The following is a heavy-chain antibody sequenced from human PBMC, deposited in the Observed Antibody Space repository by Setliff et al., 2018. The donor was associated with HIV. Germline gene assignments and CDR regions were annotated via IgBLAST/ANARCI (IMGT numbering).Heavy chain of an antibody. CDR3: ARLKGQYSSSSGRTWFDP. CDR2: INDSGST. V-gene: IGHV4-34*01. D-gene: IGHD6-6*01. CDR1: GGSFSDYY. J-gene: IGHJ5*02. Sequence: SETLSLTCAVYGGSFSDYYWTWIRQPPGKGLEWIGGINDSGSTNYNPSLKSRVTTSVDTTKNQFSLKLSSVTAADTAVYYCARLKGQYSSSSGRTWFDPWGQGTQVTVSS.